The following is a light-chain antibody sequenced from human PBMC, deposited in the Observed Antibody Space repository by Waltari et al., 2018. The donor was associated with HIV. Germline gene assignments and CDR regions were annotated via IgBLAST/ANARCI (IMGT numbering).Light chain of an antibody. CDR2: EVN. J-gene: IGLJ2*01. Sequence: QFALTQPASVSGSPGQSITISCTGTSRDVGSYYLVSWYQQHPGKAPKLMISEVNKRPSGVSNRFSGSKSGNTASLTISGLQAEDEADYYCSSYATAGTYVLFGGGTKLTVL. V-gene: IGLV2-23*02. CDR1: SRDVGSYYL. CDR3: SSYATAGTYVL.